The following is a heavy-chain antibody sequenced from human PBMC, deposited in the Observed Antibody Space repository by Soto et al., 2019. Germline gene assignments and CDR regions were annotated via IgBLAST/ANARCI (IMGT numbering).Heavy chain of an antibody. CDR1: GNYLISSDFS. J-gene: IGHJ5*02. V-gene: IGHV4-39*01. CDR2: IFYLGSS. D-gene: IGHD3-3*02. Sequence: SEPLSLTCTASGNYLISSDFSWHRVRPPPGKGLEWIGSIFYLGSSYYNPSLKSRVTMSVDTSKNQFSLRLRSVPAADTALYFCARHSLALRKNNWFDPWGQGIMVTVS. CDR3: ARHSLALRKNNWFDP.